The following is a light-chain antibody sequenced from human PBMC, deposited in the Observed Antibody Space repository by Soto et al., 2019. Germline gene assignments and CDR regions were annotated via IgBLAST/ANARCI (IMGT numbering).Light chain of an antibody. CDR3: QQRSNWQIT. CDR1: QSVSSSH. J-gene: IGKJ5*01. V-gene: IGKV3D-20*02. CDR2: GAS. Sequence: EIVLTQSPGTLSLSPGERVTLSCRASQSVSSSHLAWYQQKPGQAPRLLIYGASTRATGTPDRFSGSGSGTQFTLTISRLEPEDFAVYYCQQRSNWQITFGQGTRLEIK.